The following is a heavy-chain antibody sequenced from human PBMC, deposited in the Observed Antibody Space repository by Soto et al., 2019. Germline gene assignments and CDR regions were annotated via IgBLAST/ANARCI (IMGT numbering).Heavy chain of an antibody. J-gene: IGHJ3*02. CDR1: GYTFTSYG. V-gene: IGHV1-18*01. Sequence: ASVKVSCKASGYTFTSYGISWVRQAPGQGLEWMGWISAYNGNTNYAQKLQGRVTMTTDTSTSTAYMELRSLRSDDTAVYYCARDRLTYYDFWSGYYDGAFDIWGQGTMVTVSS. D-gene: IGHD3-3*01. CDR2: ISAYNGNT. CDR3: ARDRLTYYDFWSGYYDGAFDI.